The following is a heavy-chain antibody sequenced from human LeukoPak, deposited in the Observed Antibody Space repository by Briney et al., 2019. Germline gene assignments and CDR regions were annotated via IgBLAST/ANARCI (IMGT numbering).Heavy chain of an antibody. Sequence: GASVKVSCKASGYTFTGYYMHWVRQAPGQGLEWMGWINPNSGGTNYAQKFQGRVTMTRDTSISTAYMELSRLRSDDTAVYYCAINRRWLQLRGAFDIWGQGTVVTVSS. D-gene: IGHD5-24*01. V-gene: IGHV1-2*02. J-gene: IGHJ3*02. CDR1: GYTFTGYY. CDR3: AINRRWLQLRGAFDI. CDR2: INPNSGGT.